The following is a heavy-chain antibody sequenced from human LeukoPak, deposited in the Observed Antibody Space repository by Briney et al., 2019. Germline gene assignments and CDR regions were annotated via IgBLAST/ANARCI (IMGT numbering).Heavy chain of an antibody. CDR3: AREQYSSGKSLDY. V-gene: IGHV3-48*01. CDR2: IDTSGTTI. D-gene: IGHD3-10*01. CDR1: GFTFSTYS. J-gene: IGHJ4*01. Sequence: AGTLRLSCAASGFTFSTYSMNRVRQAPGKGREWVSYIDTSGTTIYYADSVKGRFTISRDNAKNSLYVQMNSLRAEDTAVYYCAREQYSSGKSLDYWGQGKLVTVSS.